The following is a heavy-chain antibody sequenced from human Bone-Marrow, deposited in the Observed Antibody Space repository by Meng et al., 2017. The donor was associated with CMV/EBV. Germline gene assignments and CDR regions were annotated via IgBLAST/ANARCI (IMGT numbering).Heavy chain of an antibody. J-gene: IGHJ4*02. CDR2: IYPGDSDT. V-gene: IGHV5-51*01. CDR1: GYSFTSYW. Sequence: GESLKISCKGSGYSFTSYWIGWVRQMPGKGLEWMGIIYPGDSDTRYSPSFQGQVTISADKSISTAYLQWSSLKASDTAMYYCARTLPCSNYGGHFDYCGQGTLVTVSS. D-gene: IGHD4-11*01. CDR3: ARTLPCSNYGGHFDY.